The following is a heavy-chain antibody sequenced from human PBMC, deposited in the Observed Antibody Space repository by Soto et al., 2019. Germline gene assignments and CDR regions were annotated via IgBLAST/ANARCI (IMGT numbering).Heavy chain of an antibody. D-gene: IGHD3-3*01. CDR3: ARKMFADTGCYYTNDVFDI. CDR2: IKSDGSST. V-gene: IGHV3-74*01. Sequence: GGSLRLSYAASGFTFSSYYMHWVRQAPGKGLVSVSRIKSDGSSTNYADSVKGRSTISRDNAKNTLYLQMNSLRAEDTAVYYCARKMFADTGCYYTNDVFDIWGKGKMV. J-gene: IGHJ3*02. CDR1: GFTFSSYY.